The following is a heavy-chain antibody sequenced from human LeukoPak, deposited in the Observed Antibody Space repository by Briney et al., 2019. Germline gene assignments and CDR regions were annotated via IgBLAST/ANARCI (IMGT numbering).Heavy chain of an antibody. CDR2: ISYSGST. CDR1: GGSISSYY. D-gene: IGHD1-14*01. CDR3: ARVNQRRESVSNNWSDP. V-gene: IGHV4-59*01. Sequence: SETLTLTCTVSGGSISSYYWSWIRQPPGKGLEWIGYISYSGSTNYNPSLKSRGTLLVGKSKNQFSLMLRTVTAADTAVYYCARVNQRRESVSNNWSDPGGEGTLVTVSS. J-gene: IGHJ5*02.